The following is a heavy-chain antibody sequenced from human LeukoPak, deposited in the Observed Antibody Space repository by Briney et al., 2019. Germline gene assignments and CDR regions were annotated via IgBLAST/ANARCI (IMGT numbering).Heavy chain of an antibody. CDR3: ARDDRRYCSGGTCYSRDY. Sequence: SETLSLTCAVYGGSFSGYYWSWIRQSPGKGLEWIGELNQSGITNYNPSLKTRVTVSVDTSKNQLSLKLRSVTAADTAVYYCARDDRRYCSGGTCYSRDYWGQGTLVTVSS. V-gene: IGHV4-34*01. CDR2: LNQSGIT. CDR1: GGSFSGYY. J-gene: IGHJ4*02. D-gene: IGHD2-15*01.